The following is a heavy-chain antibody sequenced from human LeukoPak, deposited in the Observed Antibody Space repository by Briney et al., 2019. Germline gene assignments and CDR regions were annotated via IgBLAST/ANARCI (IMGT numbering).Heavy chain of an antibody. J-gene: IGHJ4*02. CDR3: ARDPVPAAARHFDY. CDR2: ISSDGSLE. Sequence: PGRPLRLSCAASGFTFSSYAMHWVRQAPGKGLEWLAVISSDGSLEYYADSVKGRITISRDNSKNTLYLQMNSLRPEDTAVYYCARDPVPAAARHFDYWGQGTLVTVSS. D-gene: IGHD2-2*01. CDR1: GFTFSSYA. V-gene: IGHV3-30-3*01.